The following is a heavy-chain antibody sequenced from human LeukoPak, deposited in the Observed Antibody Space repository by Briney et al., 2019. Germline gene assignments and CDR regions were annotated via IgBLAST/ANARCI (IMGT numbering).Heavy chain of an antibody. Sequence: SETLSLTCAVYGGSFSDYYWSWIRQPPGKGLEWIGEINHSGSTNYNPSLKSRVSMSVDTSKNQFSLNLSSVTAADTAVYYCARGSSRSSYDGMDVWGQGTTVTVSS. CDR1: GGSFSDYY. CDR2: INHSGST. D-gene: IGHD3-3*01. CDR3: ARGSSRSSYDGMDV. V-gene: IGHV4-34*01. J-gene: IGHJ6*02.